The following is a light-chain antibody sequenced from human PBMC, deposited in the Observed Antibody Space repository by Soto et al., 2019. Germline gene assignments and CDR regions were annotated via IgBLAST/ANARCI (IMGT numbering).Light chain of an antibody. CDR1: SSNIGSNY. CDR3: SSYTSSRAYV. CDR2: RNN. V-gene: IGLV1-47*01. J-gene: IGLJ1*01. Sequence: QSVLTQPPSASGTPGQRVTISCSGSSSNIGSNYVYWYQQLPGTAPKLLIYRNNQRPSGVPDRFSGSKSGTSASLAISGLRSEDEADYYCSSYTSSRAYVFGIGTKV.